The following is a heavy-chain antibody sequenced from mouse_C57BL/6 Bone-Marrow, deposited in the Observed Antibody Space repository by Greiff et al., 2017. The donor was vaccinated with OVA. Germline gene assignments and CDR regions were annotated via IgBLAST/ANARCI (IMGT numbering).Heavy chain of an antibody. Sequence: QVQLKQPGAELVKPGASVKVSCKASGYTFTSYWMHWVKQRPGQGLEWIGRIHPSDSDTNYNQKFKGKATLTVDKSSSTAYMQLSSLTSEDSAVYYCANQQTGTLYYYAMDYWGQGTSVTVSS. CDR1: GYTFTSYW. CDR3: ANQQTGTLYYYAMDY. V-gene: IGHV1-74*01. J-gene: IGHJ4*01. D-gene: IGHD4-1*01. CDR2: IHPSDSDT.